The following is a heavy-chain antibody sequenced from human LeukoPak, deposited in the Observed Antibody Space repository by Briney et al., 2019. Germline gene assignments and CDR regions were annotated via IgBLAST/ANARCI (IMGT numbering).Heavy chain of an antibody. Sequence: SETLSLTCTVSGGSISSGGYYWSWIRQPPGKGLEWIGCIYHSGSTYYNPSLKSRVTISVDRSKNQLSLKLSSVTAADTAVYYCAREERQLYYFDYWGQGTLVTVSS. J-gene: IGHJ4*02. V-gene: IGHV4-30-2*01. CDR2: IYHSGST. CDR1: GGSISSGGYY. CDR3: AREERQLYYFDY. D-gene: IGHD6-13*01.